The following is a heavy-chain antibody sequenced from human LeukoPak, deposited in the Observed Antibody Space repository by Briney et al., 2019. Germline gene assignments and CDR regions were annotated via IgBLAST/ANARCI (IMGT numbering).Heavy chain of an antibody. V-gene: IGHV1-69*13. CDR2: IIPIFGTA. CDR1: GGTFSSYA. J-gene: IGHJ4*02. Sequence: GASVKVSCKASGGTFSSYAISWVRQAPGQGLEWMGGIIPIFGTANYAQKFQGRVTITADESTSTAYMELSSLRSEDTTVYYCARDVSGIATYWGQGTLVTVSS. D-gene: IGHD6-13*01. CDR3: ARDVSGIATY.